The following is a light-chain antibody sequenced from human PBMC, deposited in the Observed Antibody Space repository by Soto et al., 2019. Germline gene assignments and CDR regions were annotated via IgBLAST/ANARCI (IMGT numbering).Light chain of an antibody. CDR2: KAS. CDR1: QTISSW. J-gene: IGKJ5*01. Sequence: EIQMTQSPSTLSGSVGDRATITCRASQTISSWLAWYQQKPGKAPKLLIYKASTLKSGVPSRFSGSGSGTEFTLTISSLQPDDFATYYCQQYNNWPSITFGQGTRLEI. V-gene: IGKV1-5*03. CDR3: QQYNNWPSIT.